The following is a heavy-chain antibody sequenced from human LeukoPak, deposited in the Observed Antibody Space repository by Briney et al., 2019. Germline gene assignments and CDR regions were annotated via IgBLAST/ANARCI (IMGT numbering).Heavy chain of an antibody. D-gene: IGHD3-9*01. Sequence: SETLSLTCTVSGGSISSSVYYWGWIRQSPGKGLEWIGSIYHRGSTYYNPSLKSRVTISIDTSKNQFSLKLSSVTAADTAVYYCARRCGFFDFNDHILYNWFDPWGQGTLVSVSS. CDR2: IYHRGST. CDR1: GGSISSSVYY. V-gene: IGHV4-39*01. CDR3: ARRCGFFDFNDHILYNWFDP. J-gene: IGHJ5*02.